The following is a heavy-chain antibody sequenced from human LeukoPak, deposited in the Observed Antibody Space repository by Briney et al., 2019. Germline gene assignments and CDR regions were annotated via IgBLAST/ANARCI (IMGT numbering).Heavy chain of an antibody. CDR2: ISAYNGNT. V-gene: IGHV1-18*01. D-gene: IGHD2-2*01. Sequence: ASVKVSCKASGGTFSSYAISWVRQAPGQGLEWMGWISAYNGNTNYAQKLQGRVTMTTDTSTSTAYMELRSLRSDDTAVYYCARPYQLLYYGMDVWGQGTTVTVSS. CDR3: ARPYQLLYYGMDV. CDR1: GGTFSSYA. J-gene: IGHJ6*02.